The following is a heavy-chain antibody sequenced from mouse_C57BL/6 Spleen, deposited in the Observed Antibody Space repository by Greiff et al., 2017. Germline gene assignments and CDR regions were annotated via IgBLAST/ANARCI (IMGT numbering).Heavy chain of an antibody. V-gene: IGHV1-53*01. Sequence: VKLKQPGTELVKPGASVKLSCKASGYTFTSYWMHWVKQRPGQGLEWIGNINPSNGGTNYNEKFKSKATLTVDKSSSTAYMQLSILTSEDSAVYYCANYYGSSPYWYFDVWGTGTTVTVSS. D-gene: IGHD1-1*01. CDR2: INPSNGGT. CDR1: GYTFTSYW. J-gene: IGHJ1*03. CDR3: ANYYGSSPYWYFDV.